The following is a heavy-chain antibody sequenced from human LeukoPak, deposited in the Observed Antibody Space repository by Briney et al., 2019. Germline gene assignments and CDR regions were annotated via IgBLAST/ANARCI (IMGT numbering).Heavy chain of an antibody. J-gene: IGHJ4*02. V-gene: IGHV4-39*07. Sequence: PSETLSLTCTVSGGSISSSSYYWGWIRQPPGKGLEWIGSIYYSGSTYYNPSLKGRVTISVDTSKNQFSLKLSSVTAADTAVYYCARARRDGYNYFDYWGQGTLVTVSS. CDR2: IYYSGST. D-gene: IGHD5-24*01. CDR1: GGSISSSSYY. CDR3: ARARRDGYNYFDY.